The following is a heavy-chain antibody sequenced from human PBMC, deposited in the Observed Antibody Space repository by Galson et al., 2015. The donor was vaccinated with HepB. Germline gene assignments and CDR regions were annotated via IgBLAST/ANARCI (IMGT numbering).Heavy chain of an antibody. CDR3: AKDIQGGDSFWYFDL. J-gene: IGHJ2*01. D-gene: IGHD2-21*02. CDR1: GFTFDVYA. CDR2: ISWNSGTI. V-gene: IGHV3-9*01. Sequence: SLRVSCAASGFTFDVYAMHWVRQAPGKGLEWVSGISWNSGTIGYADSVKGRFTISRDNAKNTLYLQINSLRAEDTAFYYCAKDIQGGDSFWYFDLWGRGTLVTVSS.